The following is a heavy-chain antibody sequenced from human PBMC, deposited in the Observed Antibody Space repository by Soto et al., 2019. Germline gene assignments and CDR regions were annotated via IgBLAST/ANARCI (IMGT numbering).Heavy chain of an antibody. CDR2: IKQDGSEK. CDR3: ASGCGRASCTYYMEV. CDR1: GFIFSSYW. V-gene: IGHV3-7*01. J-gene: IGHJ6*03. Sequence: GGSLRLSCAASGFIFSSYWMSWVRQAPGKGLEWVATIKQDGSEKHYADSVKGRFIISRDNAKNSLFLQMSSLRAEETAVYYCASGCGRASCTYYMEVWGKGTTAPVS. D-gene: IGHD2-2*01.